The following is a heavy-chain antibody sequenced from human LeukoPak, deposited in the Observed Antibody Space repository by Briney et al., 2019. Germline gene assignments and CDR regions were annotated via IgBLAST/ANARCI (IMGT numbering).Heavy chain of an antibody. V-gene: IGHV3-74*01. D-gene: IGHD3-10*01. J-gene: IGHJ4*02. CDR1: GFTFSSYW. Sequence: GGSLTLSCSASGFTFSSYWMHWVRPAPGKGLVGVSRINSDGSSTSYADSMKGRFTISRDNAKNTLYLQMNSLRAEDTAVYYCARKGGSGSYYSLDYWGQGTLVTVSS. CDR2: INSDGSST. CDR3: ARKGGSGSYYSLDY.